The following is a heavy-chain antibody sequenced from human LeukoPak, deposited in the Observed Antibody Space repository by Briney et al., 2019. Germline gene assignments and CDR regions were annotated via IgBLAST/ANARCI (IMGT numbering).Heavy chain of an antibody. J-gene: IGHJ5*02. CDR1: GFTFRNYW. D-gene: IGHD6-19*01. CDR2: INSDGSST. Sequence: PGGSLRLSCAASGFTFRNYWMHWVRQAPGKGLVWVSHINSDGSSTSYADSVKGRFTISRDNSKNTLYLQMNSLRAEDTAVYYCAKLSRGPGRIAVAGTGGDWFDPWGQGTLVTVSS. CDR3: AKLSRGPGRIAVAGTGGDWFDP. V-gene: IGHV3-74*01.